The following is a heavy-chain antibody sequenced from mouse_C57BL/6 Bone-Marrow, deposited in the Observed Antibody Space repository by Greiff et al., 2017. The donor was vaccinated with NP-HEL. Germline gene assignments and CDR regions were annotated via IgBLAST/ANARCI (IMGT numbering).Heavy chain of an antibody. J-gene: IGHJ1*03. V-gene: IGHV3-6*01. CDR3: ARDDTTVVATYWYFDV. Sequence: ESGPGLVKPSQSLSLTCSVTGYSITSGYYWNWIRQFPGNKLEWMGYISYAGSNNYNPSLKNRISITRDTSKNQFFLKLNSVTTEDTATYYCARDDTTVVATYWYFDVWGTGTTVTVSS. CDR2: ISYAGSN. D-gene: IGHD1-1*01. CDR1: GYSITSGYY.